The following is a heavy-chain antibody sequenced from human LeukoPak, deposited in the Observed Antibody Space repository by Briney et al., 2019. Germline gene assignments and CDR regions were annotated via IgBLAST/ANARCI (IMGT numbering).Heavy chain of an antibody. V-gene: IGHV3-30*02. Sequence: GGSPRLSCAASGFTFSSYGLHWVRQAPGKGLEWVAFIRYDGSNKYYADSVKGRFTISRDTSKNTLYLQMNSLRAEDTAVYYCAKDRTVGIAVAGFFDYWGQGTLVTVSS. D-gene: IGHD6-19*01. J-gene: IGHJ4*02. CDR2: IRYDGSNK. CDR1: GFTFSSYG. CDR3: AKDRTVGIAVAGFFDY.